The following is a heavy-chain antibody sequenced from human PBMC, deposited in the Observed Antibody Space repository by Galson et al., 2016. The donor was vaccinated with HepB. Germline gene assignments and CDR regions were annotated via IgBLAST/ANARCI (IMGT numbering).Heavy chain of an antibody. V-gene: IGHV5-51*01. CDR2: IYPDDSET. J-gene: IGHJ4*02. D-gene: IGHD3/OR15-3a*01. CDR3: ARVDWGLQGGDY. CDR1: GYSFSSYW. Sequence: QSGAEVKKPGESLRISCKGSGYSFSSYWIGWVRQKPGKGLEYMGIIYPDDSETTYRPSFQGKVTISANKAITTAYLQWSSLKTSDTAIYYCARVDWGLQGGDYWGQGTLVTVSS.